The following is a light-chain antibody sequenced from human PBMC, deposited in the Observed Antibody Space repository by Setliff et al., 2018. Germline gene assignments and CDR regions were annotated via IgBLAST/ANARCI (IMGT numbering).Light chain of an antibody. CDR1: SSNIGADFD. J-gene: IGLJ2*01. Sequence: QSALTQPPSVSGSPGQSVTISCTGTSSNIGADFDVHWYQHLPGTAPKLLIFSNTHRPAGVPDRFSATTSGASASRAVTGLRADDEAFYYCQSYDRSLTGSVFGGGTKVTVL. CDR3: QSYDRSLTGSV. CDR2: SNT. V-gene: IGLV1-40*01.